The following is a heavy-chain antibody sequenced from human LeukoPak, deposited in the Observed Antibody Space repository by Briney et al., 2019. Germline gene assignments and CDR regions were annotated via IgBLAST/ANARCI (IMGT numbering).Heavy chain of an antibody. CDR3: ARDKAVTTELTQYFHH. D-gene: IGHD4-11*01. J-gene: IGHJ1*01. CDR1: GYTLTELS. Sequence: GASVKVSCKVSGYTLTELSMHWVRQAPGKGLEWMGGFDPEDGETIYAQKFQGRVTMTTDTSTSTAYMELRSLTSDDTAVYYCARDKAVTTELTQYFHHWGQGTLVTVSS. CDR2: FDPEDGET. V-gene: IGHV1-24*01.